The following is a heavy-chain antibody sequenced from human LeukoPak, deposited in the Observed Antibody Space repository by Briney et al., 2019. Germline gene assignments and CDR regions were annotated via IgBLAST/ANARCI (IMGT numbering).Heavy chain of an antibody. D-gene: IGHD6-19*01. V-gene: IGHV4-61*02. CDR1: GGSISSGSYF. CDR3: ARDAYSSGSEGPY. CDR2: IYTSGST. Sequence: SETLSLTCTVSGGSISSGSYFWSWIRQPAGKGLEWIGRIYTSGSTNYNPSLKSRVTISVDTSKNQFSLKLSSVTAADTAVYYCARDAYSSGSEGPYWGQGTLVTVSS. J-gene: IGHJ4*02.